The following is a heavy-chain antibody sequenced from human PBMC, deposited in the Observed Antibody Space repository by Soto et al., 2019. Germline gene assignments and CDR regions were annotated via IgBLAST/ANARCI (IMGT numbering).Heavy chain of an antibody. J-gene: IGHJ3*02. Sequence: SVKVSCKASGYTFTYRYLHWVRQATGQALEWMGWITPFYGNTNSAQKFQDRVTITRDRSMSTAYMELSSLRSEDTAMYYCASQTEQWLKAFDIWGQGTMVTVSS. CDR1: GYTFTYRY. CDR2: ITPFYGNT. V-gene: IGHV1-45*02. D-gene: IGHD6-19*01. CDR3: ASQTEQWLKAFDI.